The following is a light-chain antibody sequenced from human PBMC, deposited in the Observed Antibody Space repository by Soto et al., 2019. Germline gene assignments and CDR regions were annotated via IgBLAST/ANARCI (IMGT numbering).Light chain of an antibody. CDR2: DVN. V-gene: IGLV2-14*03. CDR1: SSDVGSYNS. CDR3: SSFTSSTSYV. J-gene: IGLJ1*01. Sequence: QSVLTQPASVSGSPGQSIAISCTGTSSDVGSYNSVSWYQQYPGKAPKLMIHDVNHRPSGISDRFSGSKSGNTASLTISGLQDEDEADYYCSSFTSSTSYVLVTGTKLTVL.